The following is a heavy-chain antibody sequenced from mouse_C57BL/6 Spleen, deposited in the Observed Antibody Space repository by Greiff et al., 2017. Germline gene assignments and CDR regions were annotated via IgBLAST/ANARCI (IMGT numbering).Heavy chain of an antibody. J-gene: IGHJ2*01. CDR3: ARNDYDTSYFDY. CDR1: GFTFSDYG. CDR2: ISSGSSTI. D-gene: IGHD2-4*01. Sequence: EVKLMESGGGLVKPGGSLKLSCAASGFTFSDYGMHWVRQAPEKGLEWVAYISSGSSTIYYAATVKGRFTISRDNAKDTLFLQMTSLRSEDTAMYYCARNDYDTSYFDYWGQGTTLTVSS. V-gene: IGHV5-17*01.